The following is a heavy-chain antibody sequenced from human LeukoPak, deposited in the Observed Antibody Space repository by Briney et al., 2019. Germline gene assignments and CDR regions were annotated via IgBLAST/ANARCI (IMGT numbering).Heavy chain of an antibody. CDR3: ARVYNYGLDY. D-gene: IGHD5-18*01. Sequence: SGGSLRLSCSASGFIFSNFVMHWVRQAPGKGLVWVSYISSSSSYTNYADSVKGRFTISRDYAKNSLYLQMNSLRGEDTAVYYCARVYNYGLDYWGQGTLVTVSS. CDR2: ISSSSSYT. J-gene: IGHJ4*02. CDR1: GFIFSNFV. V-gene: IGHV3-11*06.